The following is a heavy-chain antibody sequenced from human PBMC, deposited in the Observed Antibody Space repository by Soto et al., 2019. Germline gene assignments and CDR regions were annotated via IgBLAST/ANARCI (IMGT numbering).Heavy chain of an antibody. CDR3: ERGRLLAVGTLDAFDI. V-gene: IGHV3-74*01. CDR2: INSDGSIT. J-gene: IGHJ3*02. Sequence: EGSLRLSCAASGFTFSNNWMHWVPQAPGKGPVWVSGINSDGSITYYADSVKARFTISRDNAKNSLYLQMHSLRAEDTDVYYRERGRLLAVGTLDAFDICGQXTMVTLS. D-gene: IGHD2-21*01. CDR1: GFTFSNNW.